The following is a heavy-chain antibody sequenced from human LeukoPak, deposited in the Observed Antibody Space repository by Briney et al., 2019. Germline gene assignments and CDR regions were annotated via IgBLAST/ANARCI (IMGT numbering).Heavy chain of an antibody. J-gene: IGHJ5*02. CDR3: VRGLRVKNWFDP. D-gene: IGHD2-21*02. Sequence: PSETLSLTCAVYGGSFSGYYWSWIRQPPGKGLEWIGEINHSGSTNYNPSLKCRVTISVDTSKNQFSLKLSSVTAADTAVYYCVRGLRVKNWFDPWGQGTLVTVSS. V-gene: IGHV4-34*01. CDR1: GGSFSGYY. CDR2: INHSGST.